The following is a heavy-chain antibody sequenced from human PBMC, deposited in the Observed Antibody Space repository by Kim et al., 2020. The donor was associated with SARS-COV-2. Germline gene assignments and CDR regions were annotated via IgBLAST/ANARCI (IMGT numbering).Heavy chain of an antibody. J-gene: IGHJ4*02. CDR3: AKPRGYSSTSGYFDY. D-gene: IGHD6-13*01. Sequence: GGSLRLSCAASGFTFSSYAMSWVRQAPGKGLEWVSAISGSGGSTYYADSVKGRFTISRDNSKNTLYLQMNSLRAEDTAVYYCAKPRGYSSTSGYFDYWGPGTLVTVSS. V-gene: IGHV3-23*01. CDR1: GFTFSSYA. CDR2: ISGSGGST.